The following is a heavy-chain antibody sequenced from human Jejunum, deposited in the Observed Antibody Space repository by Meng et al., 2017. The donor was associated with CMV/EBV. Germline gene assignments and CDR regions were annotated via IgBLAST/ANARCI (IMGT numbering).Heavy chain of an antibody. D-gene: IGHD1-26*01. CDR3: ARESPNGSYDY. CDR2: VSYNGDST. CDR1: GFTFSNYP. J-gene: IGHJ4*02. V-gene: IGHV3-64*02. Sequence: CAASGFTFSNYPMHWVRQATGKGLESVSAVSYNGDSTYYAASVKGRFTISRDNSKDTLFLQMGSLRTEDMAAYYCARESPNGSYDYWGQGTLVTVSS.